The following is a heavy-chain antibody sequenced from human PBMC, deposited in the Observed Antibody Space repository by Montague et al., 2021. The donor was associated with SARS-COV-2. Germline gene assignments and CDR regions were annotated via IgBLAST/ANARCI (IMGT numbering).Heavy chain of an antibody. CDR2: KYYSGST. D-gene: IGHD3-3*01. J-gene: IGHJ4*02. Sequence: SETLSLTCTRPGAWITSRGYYWGWINQRHARGLEWIGCKYYSGSTYYNPTLKSRVTISVDTSKNQFSLKLSSVTAAGTAVYYCATLPSSITIFGVVQGYYFDDWGQGTLVTVSS. V-gene: IGHV4-39*01. CDR3: ATLPSSITIFGVVQGYYFDD. CDR1: GAWITSRGYY.